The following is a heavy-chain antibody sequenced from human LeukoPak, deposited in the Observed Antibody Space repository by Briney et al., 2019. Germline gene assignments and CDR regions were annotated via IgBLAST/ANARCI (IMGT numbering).Heavy chain of an antibody. CDR3: ARDPRIAARLGGYYYYGMDV. CDR2: IYYSGST. D-gene: IGHD6-6*01. CDR1: GGSISSYY. J-gene: IGHJ6*02. V-gene: IGHV4-59*01. Sequence: SETLYLTCTVSGGSISSYYWSWIRQPPGKGLEWIGYIYYSGSTNYNPSLKSRVTISVDTSKNQFSLKLSSVTAADTAVYYCARDPRIAARLGGYYYYGMDVWGQGTTVTVSS.